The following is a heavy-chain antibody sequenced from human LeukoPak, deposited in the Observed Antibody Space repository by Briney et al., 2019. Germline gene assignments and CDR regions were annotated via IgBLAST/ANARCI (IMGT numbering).Heavy chain of an antibody. D-gene: IGHD3-3*01. V-gene: IGHV3-23*01. CDR3: AKAQVGVAAIGY. CDR1: GFTFSSSA. CDR2: LSTTAGST. J-gene: IGHJ4*02. Sequence: PGGSLRLSCAASGFTFSSSAMSWVRQAPGKGLEWVSALSTTAGSTYYADSVKGRFTISGDNSKNTLFLQMSSLRAEDTAIYYCAKAQVGVAAIGYWGQGTLVTVSS.